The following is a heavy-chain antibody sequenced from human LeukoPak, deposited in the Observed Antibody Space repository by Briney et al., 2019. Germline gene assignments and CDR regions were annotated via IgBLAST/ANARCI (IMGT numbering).Heavy chain of an antibody. J-gene: IGHJ3*02. V-gene: IGHV3-30-3*01. Sequence: GRSLRLSCAASGFTFSSYAMHWVRQAPGKGLEWVAVISYDGSNKYYADSVKGRFTISRDNSKNTLYLQMNSLRAEDTAVYYCASGDFWSGSSRAFDIWGQGTMVTVSS. CDR1: GFTFSSYA. CDR3: ASGDFWSGSSRAFDI. D-gene: IGHD3-3*01. CDR2: ISYDGSNK.